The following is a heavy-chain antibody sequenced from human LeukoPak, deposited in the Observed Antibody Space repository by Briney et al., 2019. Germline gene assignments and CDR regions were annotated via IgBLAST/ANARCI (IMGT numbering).Heavy chain of an antibody. CDR3: ARGPPVATMAY. CDR1: GGSISTYY. V-gene: IGHV4-59*01. J-gene: IGHJ4*02. Sequence: SETLSLTCTVSGGSISTYYGNWIRQAPGKGLEWIGYIYYSGSTNYNPSLKSRVTMSVDTSRNQFSLKLSSVTAADTAVYYCARGPPVATMAYWGQGTLVTVSS. CDR2: IYYSGST. D-gene: IGHD5-24*01.